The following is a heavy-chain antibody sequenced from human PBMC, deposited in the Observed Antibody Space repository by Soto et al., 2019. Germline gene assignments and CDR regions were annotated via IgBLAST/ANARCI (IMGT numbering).Heavy chain of an antibody. CDR3: AKAVAGVFGY. Sequence: PGGSLRLSCASSGFTFSSSAMNWVRQAPGKGLEWVSAISGSGGSTYYADSVKGRFTISRDNSKNTLYLQMNSLRAEDTAVYYCAKAVAGVFGYWGQGTLVTVSS. D-gene: IGHD6-19*01. V-gene: IGHV3-23*01. J-gene: IGHJ4*02. CDR2: ISGSGGST. CDR1: GFTFSSSA.